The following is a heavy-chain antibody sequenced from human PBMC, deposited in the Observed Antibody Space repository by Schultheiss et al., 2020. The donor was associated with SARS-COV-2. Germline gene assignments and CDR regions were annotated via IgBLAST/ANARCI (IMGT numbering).Heavy chain of an antibody. Sequence: GESLKISCAASGFTFSSYAMHWVRQAPGKGLEWVAVISYDGSNKYYADSVKGRFTISRDNSKNTLYLQMNSLRAEDTAVYYCARDSVTTSYYGIDVWGQGTTVTVSS. CDR3: ARDSVTTSYYGIDV. CDR1: GFTFSSYA. D-gene: IGHD4-17*01. CDR2: ISYDGSNK. V-gene: IGHV3-30-3*01. J-gene: IGHJ6*02.